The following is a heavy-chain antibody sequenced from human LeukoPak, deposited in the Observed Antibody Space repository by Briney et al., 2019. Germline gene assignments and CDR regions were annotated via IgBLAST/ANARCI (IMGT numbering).Heavy chain of an antibody. CDR3: ARAGYQAYFDY. Sequence: SGTLSLTCAVSGGSISSSNWWSWVRQPPGQGLEWIGEVYHSGSTNYNPSLKSRVTISVDKSKNQFSLNLSSATAADTAVYYCARAGYQAYFDYWGQGTLVTVSS. D-gene: IGHD2-15*01. CDR2: VYHSGST. V-gene: IGHV4-4*02. J-gene: IGHJ4*02. CDR1: GGSISSSNW.